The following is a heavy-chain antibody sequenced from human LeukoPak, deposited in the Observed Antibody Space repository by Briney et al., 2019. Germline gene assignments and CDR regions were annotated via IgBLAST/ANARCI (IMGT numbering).Heavy chain of an antibody. CDR1: GGSISGYY. D-gene: IGHD6-13*01. V-gene: IGHV4-59*01. CDR2: IYYTGST. Sequence: SETLSLTCTVSGGSISGYYWSWIRQPPGKGLEWVGYIYYTGSTNYNPSLKSRVTISLDTSKNQFSLKVGSVTAADTAVYYCAREEAPGDFDYWGQGTLVTVSS. CDR3: AREEAPGDFDY. J-gene: IGHJ4*02.